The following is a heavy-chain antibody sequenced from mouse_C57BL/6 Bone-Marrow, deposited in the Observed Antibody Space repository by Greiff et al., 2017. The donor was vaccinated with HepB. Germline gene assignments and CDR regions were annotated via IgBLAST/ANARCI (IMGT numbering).Heavy chain of an antibody. Sequence: EVMLVESGEGLVKPGGSLKLSCAASGFTFSSYAMSWVRQTPEKRLEWVAYISSGGDYIYYADTVKGRFTISRDNARNTLYLQMSSLKSEDTAMYYCTRGITTAWFAYWGQGTLVTVSA. V-gene: IGHV5-9-1*02. CDR2: ISSGGDYI. CDR3: TRGITTAWFAY. J-gene: IGHJ3*01. D-gene: IGHD1-2*01. CDR1: GFTFSSYA.